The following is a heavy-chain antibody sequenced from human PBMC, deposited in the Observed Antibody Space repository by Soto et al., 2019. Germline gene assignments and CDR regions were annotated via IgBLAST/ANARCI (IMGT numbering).Heavy chain of an antibody. CDR2: FVVGSGNT. CDR3: ATHREGATYYFDY. J-gene: IGHJ4*02. CDR1: TFTFTSSA. V-gene: IGHV1-58*01. Sequence: QMQLVQSGPEVKKPGTSVKVSCKASTFTFTSSAVQWVRQARGQRLEWIGWFVVGSGNTKYAQNFQERVTITRDMSSGTAYSELSSLRSEDTAVYYCATHREGATYYFDYWGQGTLLTVSS. D-gene: IGHD1-26*01.